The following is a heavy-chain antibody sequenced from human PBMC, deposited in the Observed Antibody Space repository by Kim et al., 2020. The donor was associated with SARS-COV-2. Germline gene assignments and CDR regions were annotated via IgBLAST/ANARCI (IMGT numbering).Heavy chain of an antibody. CDR2: IYYSGST. D-gene: IGHD5-18*01. Sequence: SETLSLTCTVSGGSISTYYWSWIRQPPGKGLEWIGYIYYSGSTNYNPSLKSRVTISVDTSKNQFSLKLNSVTAADTAVYYCGRDKSNSYGMVGDYRGQGT. CDR3: GRDKSNSYGMVGDY. CDR1: GGSISTYY. J-gene: IGHJ4*02. V-gene: IGHV4-59*01.